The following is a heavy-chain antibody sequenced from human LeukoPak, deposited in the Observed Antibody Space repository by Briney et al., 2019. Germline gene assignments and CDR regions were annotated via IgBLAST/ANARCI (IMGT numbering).Heavy chain of an antibody. D-gene: IGHD2-15*01. CDR3: AGHYGQNYCSGGSCYSYYYYGMDV. Sequence: SETLSLTCTVSGGSISSSSYYWGWIRQPPGKGLEWIGSIYYSGSTYYNPSLKSRVTISVDTSKNQSSLKLSSVTAADTAVYYCAGHYGQNYCSGGSCYSYYYYGMDVWGQGTTVTVSS. CDR2: IYYSGST. CDR1: GGSISSSSYY. V-gene: IGHV4-39*01. J-gene: IGHJ6*02.